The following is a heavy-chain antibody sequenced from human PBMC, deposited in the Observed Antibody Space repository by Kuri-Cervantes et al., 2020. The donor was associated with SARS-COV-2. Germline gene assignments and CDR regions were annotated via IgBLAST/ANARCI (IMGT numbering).Heavy chain of an antibody. V-gene: IGHV4-39*01. J-gene: IGHJ5*02. CDR1: GGSISSSSYY. Sequence: SETLSLTCTVSGGSISSSSYYWGWIRQPPGKGLEWIGSIYYRGSTYYNPSLKSRVTISVDTSKNQFSLKLSSVTAADTAVYYCARHSAFGELLYWFDPWGQGTLVTVSS. CDR3: ARHSAFGELLYWFDP. CDR2: IYYRGST. D-gene: IGHD3-10*01.